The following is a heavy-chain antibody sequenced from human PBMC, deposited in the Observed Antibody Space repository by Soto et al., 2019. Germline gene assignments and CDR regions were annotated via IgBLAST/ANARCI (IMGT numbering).Heavy chain of an antibody. V-gene: IGHV1-8*01. Sequence: QVPLVQSGAEVMKPGASVKVSCKASGYTFTSYDINWVRQATGQGLEWMGWMNPNSGNTGYAQKFQGRVTMTRNTSISTAYMELSSLRSEDTAVYYCARGTGDSSSWWYYFDYWGQGTLVTVSS. J-gene: IGHJ4*02. CDR2: MNPNSGNT. CDR3: ARGTGDSSSWWYYFDY. CDR1: GYTFTSYD. D-gene: IGHD6-13*01.